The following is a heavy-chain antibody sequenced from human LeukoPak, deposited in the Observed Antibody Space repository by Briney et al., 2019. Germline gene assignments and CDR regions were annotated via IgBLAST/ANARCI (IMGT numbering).Heavy chain of an antibody. Sequence: GASVNVSCKVSGYTLTELSMHWVRQAPGKGLEWMGGFDPEDGETIYAQKFQGRVTMTEDTSTDTAYMELSSLRSEDTAVYYCATSPSGYLAFDYWGQGTLVTVSS. CDR1: GYTLTELS. CDR3: ATSPSGYLAFDY. J-gene: IGHJ4*02. D-gene: IGHD3-3*01. CDR2: FDPEDGET. V-gene: IGHV1-24*01.